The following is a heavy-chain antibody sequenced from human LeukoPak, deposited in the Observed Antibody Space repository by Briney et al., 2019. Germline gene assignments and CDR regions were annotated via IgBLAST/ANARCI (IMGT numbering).Heavy chain of an antibody. J-gene: IGHJ3*02. CDR1: GFTFSSYE. Sequence: PGGSLRLSCAASGFTFSSYEMNWVRQAPGKGLEWVSYISSSGSTIHYADSVKGRFTISRDNAKNSLYLQMNSLRAEDTAVYYCARDIRDLEWYRDVDTATERAFDIWGQGTMVTVSS. D-gene: IGHD5-18*01. CDR3: ARDIRDLEWYRDVDTATERAFDI. CDR2: ISSSGSTI. V-gene: IGHV3-48*03.